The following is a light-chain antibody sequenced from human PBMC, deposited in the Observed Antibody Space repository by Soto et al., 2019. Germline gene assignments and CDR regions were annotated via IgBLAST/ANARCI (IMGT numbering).Light chain of an antibody. V-gene: IGLV2-23*02. CDR2: EVS. J-gene: IGLJ2*01. Sequence: QSALPQPASVSGSPGQSITISCTGTASDVGSYKFVSWYQHLPDKAPKLIIFEVSERPSGISDRFSGSKSGNTASLTISGLQSEDEADYYCCAYAANSTFLFGGGTKVTVL. CDR3: CAYAANSTFL. CDR1: ASDVGSYKF.